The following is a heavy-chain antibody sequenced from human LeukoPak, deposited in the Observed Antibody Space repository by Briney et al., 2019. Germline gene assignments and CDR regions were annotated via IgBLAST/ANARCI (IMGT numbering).Heavy chain of an antibody. CDR1: GYSFPSYW. CDR3: TRASRDGYNQNFDH. Sequence: GESLRISCQGSGYSFPSYWNAWVRQRPGKGLEWMGIIYPGGSETRYDPSFQGQVTISADSSTSTAYLQWSSLRASDTAMYYCTRASRDGYNQNFDHWGQGTLVTVSS. CDR2: IYPGGSET. V-gene: IGHV5-51*01. J-gene: IGHJ4*02. D-gene: IGHD5-24*01.